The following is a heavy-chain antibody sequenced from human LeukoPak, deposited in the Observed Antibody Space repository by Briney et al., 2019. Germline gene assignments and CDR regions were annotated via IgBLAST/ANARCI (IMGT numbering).Heavy chain of an antibody. J-gene: IGHJ4*02. CDR2: IRYDGSNK. CDR1: GFTFSRYW. Sequence: GGSLRLSCAASGFTFSRYWMNWVRQAPGKGLEWVAFIRYDGSNKYYADSVKGRFTISRDNSKNTLYLQMNSLRAEDTAVYYCARVMGRYCSSTSCYVDYWGQGTLVTVSS. V-gene: IGHV3-30*02. D-gene: IGHD2-2*01. CDR3: ARVMGRYCSSTSCYVDY.